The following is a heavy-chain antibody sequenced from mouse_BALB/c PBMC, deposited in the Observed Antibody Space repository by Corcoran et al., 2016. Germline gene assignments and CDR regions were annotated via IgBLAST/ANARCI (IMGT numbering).Heavy chain of an antibody. V-gene: IGHV9-1*02. CDR1: GYTFTNYG. J-gene: IGHJ4*01. CDR2: INTYTGEP. D-gene: IGHD3-3*01. Sequence: QIQLVQSGPELKKPGETVKISCKASGYTFTNYGMNWVKQAPGKGLKWMGWINTYTGEPTYADDFKGRFAFSLETSASTAYLQINNLKNEDMATYFCARGDLIEAMDYWGQGTSVTVSS. CDR3: ARGDLIEAMDY.